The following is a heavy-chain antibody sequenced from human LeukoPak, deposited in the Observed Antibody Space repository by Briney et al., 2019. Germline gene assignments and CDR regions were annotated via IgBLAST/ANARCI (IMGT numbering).Heavy chain of an antibody. CDR3: TTARITMVRGGKRDY. Sequence: GGSLRLSCAASGFTFSNAWMSWVRQAPGKGLEWVGRIKSNTDGGTTDYAAPVKGRFTISRDESKNTLYLQMNSLKTEDTAVYYCTTARITMVRGGKRDYWGQGTLVTVSS. CDR1: GFTFSNAW. V-gene: IGHV3-15*01. J-gene: IGHJ4*02. CDR2: IKSNTDGGTT. D-gene: IGHD3-10*01.